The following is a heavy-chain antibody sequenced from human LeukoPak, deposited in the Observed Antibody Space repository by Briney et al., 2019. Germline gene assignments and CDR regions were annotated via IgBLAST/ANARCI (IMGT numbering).Heavy chain of an antibody. CDR2: ISYDGSNK. D-gene: IGHD6-19*01. Sequence: GGSLRLSCAASGFTFSSYGMHWVRQAPGKGLEWVAVISYDGSNKYYADSVKGRFTISRDNSKNTLYLQMNSLRAEDTAVYYCAKGRCSSRCPPGNFDYWGQGTLVTVSS. V-gene: IGHV3-30*18. CDR1: GFTFSSYG. CDR3: AKGRCSSRCPPGNFDY. J-gene: IGHJ4*02.